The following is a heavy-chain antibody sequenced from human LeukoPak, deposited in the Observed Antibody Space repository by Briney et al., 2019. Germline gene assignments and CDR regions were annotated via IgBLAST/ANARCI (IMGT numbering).Heavy chain of an antibody. CDR1: GGSTSSYY. CDR3: ARDSSSWSYYYYMDV. CDR2: IYYSGST. V-gene: IGHV4-59*01. D-gene: IGHD6-13*01. J-gene: IGHJ6*03. Sequence: PSETLSLTCTVSGGSTSSYYWSWIRQPPGKGLEWIGYIYYSGSTNYNPSLKSRVTISVDTSKNQFSLKLSSVTAADTAVYYCARDSSSWSYYYYMDVWGKGTTVTISS.